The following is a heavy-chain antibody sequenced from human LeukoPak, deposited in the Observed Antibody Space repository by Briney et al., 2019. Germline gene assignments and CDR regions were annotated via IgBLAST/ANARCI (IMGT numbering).Heavy chain of an antibody. V-gene: IGHV4-39*07. J-gene: IGHJ4*02. CDR3: ARGGVLKSVDY. CDR1: GGSISSTTYY. CDR2: IYKAGNT. D-gene: IGHD3-16*01. Sequence: SETLSLTCTVSGGSISSTTYYWAWIRQPPGKGLEWIGSIYKAGNTNYSPSLRSRVFISVDTSNNQFSLSLSSVTAADTAVYYCARGGVLKSVDYWGQGTLVAVSS.